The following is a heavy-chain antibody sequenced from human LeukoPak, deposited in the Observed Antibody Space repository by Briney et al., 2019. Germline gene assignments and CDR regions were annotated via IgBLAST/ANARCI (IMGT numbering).Heavy chain of an antibody. D-gene: IGHD5-24*01. CDR2: INPNSGGT. V-gene: IGHV1-2*02. CDR3: ARGGFLGWPSPYYYYMDV. J-gene: IGHJ6*03. CDR1: GYTFTGHY. Sequence: GASVKVSCKASGYTFTGHYIHWVRQAPGQGLEWMGWINPNSGGTNYAQKFQGRVTMTRDTSISTAYMELSRLRSDDTAVYYCARGGFLGWPSPYYYYMDVWGKGTTVTVSS.